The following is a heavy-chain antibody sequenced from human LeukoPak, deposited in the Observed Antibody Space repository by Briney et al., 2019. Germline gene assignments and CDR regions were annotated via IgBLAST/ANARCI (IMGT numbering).Heavy chain of an antibody. CDR1: GGSISSYY. V-gene: IGHV4-4*07. J-gene: IGHJ4*02. D-gene: IGHD2-15*01. Sequence: PSETLSLTCAVSGGSISSYYWSWIRQPAGKGLECIGRIYTSGTTNYNPSLKSRVTMSVDTSKNQFSLNLNSVTAADTAVYYCARTSPRAATFDYWGQGTLVTVSS. CDR2: IYTSGTT. CDR3: ARTSPRAATFDY.